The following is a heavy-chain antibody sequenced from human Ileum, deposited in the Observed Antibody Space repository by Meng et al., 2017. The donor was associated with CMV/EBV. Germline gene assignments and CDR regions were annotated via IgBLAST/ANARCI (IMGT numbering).Heavy chain of an antibody. V-gene: IGHV3-7*01. CDR2: INEDGSEK. CDR3: AKGRSDSWSWHQLDH. Sequence: GESLKISCAASGFAFSADWMSWVRQAPGKGLEWVANINEDGSEKYYVDSVKGRLTISRDNAKNSLYLQMNNLRAEDTAVYYCAKGRSDSWSWHQLDHWGQGTLVTVSS. J-gene: IGHJ4*02. CDR1: GFAFSADW. D-gene: IGHD6-13*01.